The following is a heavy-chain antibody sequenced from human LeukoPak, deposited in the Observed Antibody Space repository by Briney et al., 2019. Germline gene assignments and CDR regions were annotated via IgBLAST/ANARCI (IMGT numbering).Heavy chain of an antibody. Sequence: GGSLRLSCAASGFTFSSYNMNWVRQAPGKGLEWVSSITSTGSYTFYADSVKGRFTISRDNAKNSLYLQLNSLRAEDTAIYYCARDPYSGSYGDSYYYYMDVWGKGTTVTISS. V-gene: IGHV3-21*01. CDR3: ARDPYSGSYGDSYYYYMDV. CDR2: ITSTGSYT. D-gene: IGHD1-26*01. CDR1: GFTFSSYN. J-gene: IGHJ6*03.